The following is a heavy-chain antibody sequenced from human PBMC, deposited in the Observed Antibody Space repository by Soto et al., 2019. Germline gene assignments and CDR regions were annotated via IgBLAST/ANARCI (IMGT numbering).Heavy chain of an antibody. CDR3: ATARVASSYYASGYFDY. CDR2: IIPIFGTA. V-gene: IGHV1-69*01. CDR1: GGTFSSYA. Sequence: QVQLVQSGAEVKKPGSSVKVSCKASGGTFSSYAISWVRQAPGQGLEWKGGIIPIFGTATYALKFQGGITITADESTSTAYMELSSLISEDTAVYYCATARVASSYYASGYFDYWGQGTLVTVSS. J-gene: IGHJ4*02. D-gene: IGHD3-10*01.